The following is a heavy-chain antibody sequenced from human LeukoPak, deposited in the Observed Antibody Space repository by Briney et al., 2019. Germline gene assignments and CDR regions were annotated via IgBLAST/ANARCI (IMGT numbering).Heavy chain of an antibody. CDR1: GFTFSSYA. J-gene: IGHJ4*02. V-gene: IGHV3-23*01. D-gene: IGHD3-9*01. CDR3: AKDAPPGLRYFDWLSWGYFDY. CDR2: ISHSGGST. Sequence: PGGSLRLSCAASGFTFSSYAMSWVRQAPGKGLEWVSAISHSGGSTYYADSVKGRFTISRDNSKNTLYLQMNSLRAEDTAVYYCAKDAPPGLRYFDWLSWGYFDYWGQGTLVTVSS.